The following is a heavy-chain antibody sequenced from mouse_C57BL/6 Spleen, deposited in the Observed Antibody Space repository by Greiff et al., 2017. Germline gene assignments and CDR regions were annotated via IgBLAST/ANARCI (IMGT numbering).Heavy chain of an antibody. D-gene: IGHD1-1*01. CDR2: ISSGSSTI. J-gene: IGHJ2*01. CDR3: ATEAPYYSRFDY. V-gene: IGHV5-17*01. CDR1: GFTFSDYG. Sequence: EVKVVASGGGLVKPGGSLKLSCAASGFTFSDYGMHWVRQAPEKGLEWVAYISSGSSTIYYADTVKGRFTISRDNAKNTLFLQMTSLRSEDTAMYYGATEAPYYSRFDYWGQGTTLTVSS.